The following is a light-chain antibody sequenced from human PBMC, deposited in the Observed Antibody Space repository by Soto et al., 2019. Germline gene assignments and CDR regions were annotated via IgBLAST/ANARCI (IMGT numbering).Light chain of an antibody. CDR1: SSDVGGYNY. V-gene: IGLV2-8*01. CDR3: TSYGGSNNFV. J-gene: IGLJ1*01. Sequence: QSALTQPPSASGSPGQSVTISCTGTSSDVGGYNYVSWYQQHPGKAPKLMIYEVSKRPSGVPDRFSGSKSDNTASLTVSGLQAEDEADYYCTSYGGSNNFVFGTGTKLTVL. CDR2: EVS.